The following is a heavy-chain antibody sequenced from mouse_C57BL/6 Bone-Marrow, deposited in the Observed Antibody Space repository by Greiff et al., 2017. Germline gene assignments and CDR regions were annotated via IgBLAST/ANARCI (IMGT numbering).Heavy chain of an antibody. D-gene: IGHD1-1*01. J-gene: IGHJ2*01. CDR3: TVVAQED. Sequence: QVQLQQPGAELVRPGSSVKLSCKASGYTFTSYWMDWVKQRPGQGLEWIGNIYPSDSETHYNQKFKDKATLTVDKSSSTAYMELSSLTNEYSAVYYCTVVAQEDWGQGTTLTVSS. CDR1: GYTFTSYW. CDR2: IYPSDSET. V-gene: IGHV1-61*01.